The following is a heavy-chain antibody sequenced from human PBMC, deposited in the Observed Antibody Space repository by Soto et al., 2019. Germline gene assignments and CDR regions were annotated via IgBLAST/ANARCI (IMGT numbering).Heavy chain of an antibody. V-gene: IGHV3-48*01. D-gene: IGHD4-17*01. CDR2: ISSSSSTI. CDR1: GFTFSSYS. Sequence: GGSLRLSCAASGFTFSSYSMNWVRQAPGKGLEWVSYISSSSSTIYYADSVKGRFTISRDNAKNSLYLQMNSLRAEDTAVYYCARGVMRYGDYVRGGVDYWGQGTLVTVSS. CDR3: ARGVMRYGDYVRGGVDY. J-gene: IGHJ4*02.